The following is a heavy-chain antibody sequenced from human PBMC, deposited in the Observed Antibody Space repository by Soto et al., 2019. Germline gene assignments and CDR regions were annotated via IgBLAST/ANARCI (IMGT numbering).Heavy chain of an antibody. D-gene: IGHD5-18*01. CDR1: GFTFSSYG. CDR3: ARDHRLIIYGYSYGYYYFDY. V-gene: IGHV3-33*01. J-gene: IGHJ4*02. CDR2: IWYDGSNK. Sequence: PGGSLRLSCAASGFTFSSYGMHWVRQAPGKGLEWVAVIWYDGSNKYYADSVKGRFTISRDNSKNTLYLQMNSLRAEDTAVYYCARDHRLIIYGYSYGYYYFDYWGQGTLVTVSS.